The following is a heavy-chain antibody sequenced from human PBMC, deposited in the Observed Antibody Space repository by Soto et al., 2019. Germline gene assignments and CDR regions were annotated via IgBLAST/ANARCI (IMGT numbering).Heavy chain of an antibody. V-gene: IGHV4-31*03. CDR2: IYYSGST. CDR1: GGSISSGGYY. CDR3: ARDHFNTAMVRDYYYGMDV. Sequence: SETLSLTCTVSGGSISSGGYYWSWIRQHPGKGLEWIGYIYYSGSTYYNPSLKSRVTISVDTSKNQFSLKLSSVTAADTAVYYCARDHFNTAMVRDYYYGMDVWGQGTTVTVSS. D-gene: IGHD5-18*01. J-gene: IGHJ6*02.